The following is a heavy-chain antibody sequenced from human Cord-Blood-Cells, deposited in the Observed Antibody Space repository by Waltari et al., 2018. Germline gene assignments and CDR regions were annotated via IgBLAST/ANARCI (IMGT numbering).Heavy chain of an antibody. D-gene: IGHD1-20*01. CDR2: INPNSGGT. V-gene: IGHV1-2*04. J-gene: IGHJ2*01. Sequence: QVQLVQSGAEVKNPGASVQVSCKASGYTFTGYYLHCVRQAPGQGLEWMGWINPNSGGTNYAQKFQGWVTMTRDTSISTAYMELSRLRSVDTAVYYCARLNWNGYFDLWGRVTLVTVSS. CDR1: GYTFTGYY. CDR3: ARLNWNGYFDL.